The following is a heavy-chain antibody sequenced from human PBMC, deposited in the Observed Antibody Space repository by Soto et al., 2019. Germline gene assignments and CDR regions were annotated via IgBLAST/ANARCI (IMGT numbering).Heavy chain of an antibody. CDR2: IIPIFGTA. V-gene: IGHV1-69*13. CDR1: GGTFSSYA. J-gene: IGHJ6*02. D-gene: IGHD3-9*01. CDR3: ARDDILTGYYSNYYYYGMDV. Sequence: GASVKVSCKASGGTFSSYAISWVRQAPGQRLEWMGGIIPIFGTANYAQKFQGRVTITADESTSTAYMELSSLRSEDTAVYYCARDDILTGYYSNYYYYGMDVWGQGTTVTVSS.